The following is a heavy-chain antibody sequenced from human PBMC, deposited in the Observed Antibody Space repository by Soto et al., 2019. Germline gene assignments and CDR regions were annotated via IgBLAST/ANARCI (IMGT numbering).Heavy chain of an antibody. CDR1: GFTFSSYW. CDR2: IKQDGSEK. J-gene: IGHJ4*02. D-gene: IGHD3-10*01. CDR3: ARDRGLWFGELFSDY. V-gene: IGHV3-7*01. Sequence: GGSLSLSCAASGFTFSSYWMSWVRQAPGKGLEWVANIKQDGSEKYYVDSVKGRFTISRDNAKNSLYLQMNSLRAEDTAVYYCARDRGLWFGELFSDYWGQGTLVTVSS.